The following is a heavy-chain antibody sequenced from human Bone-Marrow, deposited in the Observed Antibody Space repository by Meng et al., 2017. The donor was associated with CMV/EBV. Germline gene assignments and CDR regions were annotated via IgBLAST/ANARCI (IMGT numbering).Heavy chain of an antibody. Sequence: SETLSLTCTVSGGSISSSSYYWGWIRQPPGKGLEWIGSIYYSGSTYYNPSLKSRVTISVDTSKNQFSLKLRSVTAADTAVYYCARQGYDFWSGYYKPDSFDYWGQGTLVTVSS. J-gene: IGHJ4*02. D-gene: IGHD3-3*01. CDR2: IYYSGST. CDR3: ARQGYDFWSGYYKPDSFDY. CDR1: GGSISSSSYY. V-gene: IGHV4-39*01.